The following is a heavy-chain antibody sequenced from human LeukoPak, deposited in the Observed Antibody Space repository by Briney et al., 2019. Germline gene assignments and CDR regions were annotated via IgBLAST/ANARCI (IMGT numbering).Heavy chain of an antibody. CDR1: GGSISSYY. J-gene: IGHJ4*02. CDR3: ARLAKYSYAPYYFDY. D-gene: IGHD5-18*01. V-gene: IGHV4-59*08. CDR2: IYYSGST. Sequence: RSETLSLTCTVSGGSISSYYWSWIRQPPGKGLEWIGYIYYSGSTNYNPSLKSRVTISVDTSKNQFSLKLSSVTAADTAVYYCARLAKYSYAPYYFDYWGQGTLVTVST.